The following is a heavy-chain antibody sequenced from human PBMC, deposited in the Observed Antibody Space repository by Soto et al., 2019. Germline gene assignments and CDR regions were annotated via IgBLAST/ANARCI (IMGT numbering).Heavy chain of an antibody. CDR3: ARDNYYDSSGSPGHFDY. D-gene: IGHD3-22*01. Sequence: GGSLRLSCAASGFTFSSCGMHWVRQAPGKGLEWVAVIWYDGSNKYYADSVKGRFTISRDNSKNTLYLQMNSLRAEDTAVYYCARDNYYDSSGSPGHFDYWGQGTLVTVSS. J-gene: IGHJ4*02. V-gene: IGHV3-33*01. CDR2: IWYDGSNK. CDR1: GFTFSSCG.